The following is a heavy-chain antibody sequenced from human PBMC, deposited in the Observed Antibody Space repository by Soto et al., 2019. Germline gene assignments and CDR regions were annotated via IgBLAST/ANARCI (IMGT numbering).Heavy chain of an antibody. J-gene: IGHJ6*02. CDR2: ISYDGSNK. V-gene: IGHV3-30-3*01. Sequence: QVQLVESGGGVVQPGRSLRLSCAASGFTFSSYAMHWVRQAPGKGLEWVAVISYDGSNKYYADSVKGRFTISRDNSKTTRYLQMNSLRAEDTAVYYCARGRGDSRGWFNYYYYGLDVWGQGTTVTVSS. D-gene: IGHD6-19*01. CDR3: ARGRGDSRGWFNYYYYGLDV. CDR1: GFTFSSYA.